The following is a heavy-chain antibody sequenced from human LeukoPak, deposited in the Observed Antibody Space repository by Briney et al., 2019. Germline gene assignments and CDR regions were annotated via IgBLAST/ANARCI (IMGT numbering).Heavy chain of an antibody. Sequence: GGSLRLSCAASGFTFSSYSMNWVRQAPGKGLEWVSSISSSSSYIYYADSVKGRFTISRDNSKNTLFLQMNRLRAEDTAVYYCAGRRVLDASFDYWGQGTLVTVSS. CDR3: AGRRVLDASFDY. J-gene: IGHJ4*02. CDR1: GFTFSSYS. CDR2: ISSSSSYI. D-gene: IGHD3-16*01. V-gene: IGHV3-21*01.